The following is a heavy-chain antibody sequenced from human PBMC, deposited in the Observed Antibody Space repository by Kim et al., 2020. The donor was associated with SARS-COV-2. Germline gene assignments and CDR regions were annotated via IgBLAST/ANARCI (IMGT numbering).Heavy chain of an antibody. CDR1: GGSISSYY. CDR3: ARAIRSSGYWAWFDP. CDR2: IYYSGST. J-gene: IGHJ5*02. V-gene: IGHV4-59*01. D-gene: IGHD3-22*01. Sequence: SETLSLTCTVSGGSISSYYWSWIRQPPGKGLEWIGYIYYSGSTNYNPSLKSRVTISVDTSKNQFSLKLSSVTAADTAVYYCARAIRSSGYWAWFDPWGQGTLVTVSS.